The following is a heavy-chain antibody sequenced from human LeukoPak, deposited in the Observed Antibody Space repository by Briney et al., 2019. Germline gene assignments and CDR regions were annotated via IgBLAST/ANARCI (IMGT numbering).Heavy chain of an antibody. J-gene: IGHJ3*02. V-gene: IGHV3-48*01. CDR2: IASSSSTK. CDR1: GFTLSSYS. CDR3: TFNLGSGSYAFDI. D-gene: IGHD3-10*01. Sequence: GGSLRLSCAGSGFTLSSYSMNWVRQAPGKGLEWVSYIASSSSTKYYADSVKGRFIISRDNDKDSLHLQMNSLRAEDTAVYYCTFNLGSGSYAFDIWGQGTLVTVSS.